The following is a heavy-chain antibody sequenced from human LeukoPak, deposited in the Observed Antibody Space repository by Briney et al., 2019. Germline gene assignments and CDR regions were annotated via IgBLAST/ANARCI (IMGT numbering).Heavy chain of an antibody. D-gene: IGHD6-13*01. J-gene: IGHJ4*02. CDR3: AKSGGLAAAGLGY. CDR2: IKQDGSEK. CDR1: GFTFSSYW. V-gene: IGHV3-7*01. Sequence: PGGSLRLSCAASGFTFSSYWMSWVRQAPGKGLEWVANIKQDGSEKYYVDSVKGRFTISRDNSKNTLYLQMNSLRTEDTAVYYCAKSGGLAAAGLGYWGQGTLVTVSS.